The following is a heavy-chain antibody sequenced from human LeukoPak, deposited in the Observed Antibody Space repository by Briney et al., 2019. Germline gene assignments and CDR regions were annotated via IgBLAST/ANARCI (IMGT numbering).Heavy chain of an antibody. J-gene: IGHJ4*02. D-gene: IGHD6-6*01. Sequence: PSETLSLTCTVSGGSVSSYYWSWLRQPPGKGLECIGYIYYSGSTNYNPSLKSRVTISVDTSKNQFSLKLSSVTAADTAVYYCARLWAARFYYFDYWGQGTLVTVSS. CDR1: GGSVSSYY. CDR3: ARLWAARFYYFDY. V-gene: IGHV4-59*08. CDR2: IYYSGST.